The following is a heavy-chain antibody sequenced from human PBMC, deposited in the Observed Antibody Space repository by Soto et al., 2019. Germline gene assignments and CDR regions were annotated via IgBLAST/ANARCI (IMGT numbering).Heavy chain of an antibody. D-gene: IGHD4-17*01. CDR2: IWYDGSNK. V-gene: IGHV3-33*01. J-gene: IGHJ6*02. CDR3: ARENYGGNSMYYYGMDV. Sequence: PGGSLRLSCAASGFTFSSYGMHWVRQAPGKGLEWVAVIWYDGSNKYYADSVKGRFTISRDNSKNTLYLQMNSLRAEDTAVYYCARENYGGNSMYYYGMDVWGQGTTVTVSS. CDR1: GFTFSSYG.